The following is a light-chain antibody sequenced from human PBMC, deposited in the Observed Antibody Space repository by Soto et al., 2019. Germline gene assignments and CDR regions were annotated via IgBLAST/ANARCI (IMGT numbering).Light chain of an antibody. Sequence: DIPMTQSPSSVSASVGDRVTITCRASQDISRWLAWYQQKPGRAPKLLIYAASSLQRGVPSRFSGSGSGTDFTLTISSLQPEDFATYYCQQADNVPFTFGPGTNVDIK. V-gene: IGKV1-12*02. J-gene: IGKJ3*01. CDR1: QDISRW. CDR2: AAS. CDR3: QQADNVPFT.